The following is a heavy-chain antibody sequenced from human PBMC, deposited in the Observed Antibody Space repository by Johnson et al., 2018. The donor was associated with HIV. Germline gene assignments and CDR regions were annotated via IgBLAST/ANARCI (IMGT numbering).Heavy chain of an antibody. CDR1: GFTFSDYY. CDR3: ARSKDCSGGSCPDAFDI. CDR2: ISSSGSTI. Sequence: HVQLVESGGGLVKPGGSLRLSCVASGFTFSDYYMTWVRQAPGKGLEWVSYISSSGSTIYSADSVKGRFTISRDNAKNSLYLQMNSLRAEDMAVYYCARSKDCSGGSCPDAFDIWGQGTMLIVSS. J-gene: IGHJ3*02. V-gene: IGHV3-11*04. D-gene: IGHD2-15*01.